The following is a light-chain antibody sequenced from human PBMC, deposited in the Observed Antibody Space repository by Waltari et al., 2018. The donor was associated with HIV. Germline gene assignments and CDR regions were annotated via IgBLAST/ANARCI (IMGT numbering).Light chain of an antibody. CDR3: QQRRNWPPGAT. V-gene: IGKV3-11*01. J-gene: IGKJ4*01. CDR1: QSVSSY. Sequence: EIVLTQSPATLSLSPGASATLSCRASQSVSSYLAWYQQKPGQAPKLLIYGASNRATGIPARFSGSGSGTDFTLTISSLEPEDFAVYYCQQRRNWPPGATFGGGTKVEIK. CDR2: GAS.